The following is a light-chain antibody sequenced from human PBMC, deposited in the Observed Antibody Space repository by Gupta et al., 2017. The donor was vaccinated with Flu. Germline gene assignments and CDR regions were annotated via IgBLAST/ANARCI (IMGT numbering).Light chain of an antibody. CDR2: KDT. J-gene: IGLJ2*01. CDR1: ALSNQY. Sequence: HELSPPPPGSVSPGQKARITRPGDALSNQYTYWYQQKPGQAPVLVIFKDTERPSGIPERFSGSTSGTTVTLTISGVQAEDEAAYYCQSADNSGTYVVFGGGTKLTV. V-gene: IGLV3-25*03. CDR3: QSADNSGTYVV.